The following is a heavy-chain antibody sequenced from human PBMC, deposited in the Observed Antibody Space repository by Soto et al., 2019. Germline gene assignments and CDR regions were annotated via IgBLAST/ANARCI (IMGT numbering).Heavy chain of an antibody. CDR2: IYYSGST. V-gene: IGHV4-39*01. J-gene: IGHJ4*02. CDR1: GDSISSSGYY. D-gene: IGHD2-2*01. Sequence: QLQLQESGPGLVKPTETLSLSCIVSGDSISSSGYYWGWVRQPPGKGLEWIASIYYSGSTYYNPSLKSRVTISVVTSKNQFSLKLTSVAAADTAVYYCARHLSSRDFDYWGQGTLVTVSS. CDR3: ARHLSSRDFDY.